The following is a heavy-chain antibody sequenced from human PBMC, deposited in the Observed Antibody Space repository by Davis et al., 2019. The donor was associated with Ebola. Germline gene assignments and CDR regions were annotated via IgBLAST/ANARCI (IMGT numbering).Heavy chain of an antibody. D-gene: IGHD3-10*01. CDR1: GGSISSSSYY. CDR2: IYYSGST. J-gene: IGHJ5*02. Sequence: MPSETLSLTCTVSGGSISSSSYYWGWIRQPPGKGLEWIGYIYYSGSTYYNPSLKSRVTISVDTSKNQFSLKLNSVTAADTAVYYCARGGILFGANWFDPWGQGTLVTVSS. CDR3: ARGGILFGANWFDP. V-gene: IGHV4-30-4*08.